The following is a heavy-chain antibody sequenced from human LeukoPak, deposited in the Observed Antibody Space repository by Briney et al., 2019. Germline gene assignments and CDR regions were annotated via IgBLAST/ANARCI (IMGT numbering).Heavy chain of an antibody. Sequence: SETLSLTCTVSGGSISSGTFYWSWLRQPAGTGLEWIGRIYTSGRTNCNPSLKSRVTISVDTSKNQFSLKLNSVTAADTAVYYCARESLGPPYSFDFWGQGTLVTVSS. D-gene: IGHD1-26*01. J-gene: IGHJ4*02. CDR1: GGSISSGTFY. CDR2: IYTSGRT. CDR3: ARESLGPPYSFDF. V-gene: IGHV4-61*02.